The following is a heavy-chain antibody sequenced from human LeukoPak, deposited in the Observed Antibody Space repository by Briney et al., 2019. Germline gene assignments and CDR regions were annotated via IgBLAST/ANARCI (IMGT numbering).Heavy chain of an antibody. CDR1: GFTFSVYA. Sequence: PGGSLRLSCAASGFTFSVYAMSWVRQAPGEGLEWVSAISASGGTTYYADSVKGRSTISRDNSKNTLYLQASSLRAEDTAVYYCAKEPREYCSSTSCPNWIDAWGQGTLVTVSS. V-gene: IGHV3-23*01. D-gene: IGHD2-2*01. CDR3: AKEPREYCSSTSCPNWIDA. CDR2: ISASGGTT. J-gene: IGHJ5*02.